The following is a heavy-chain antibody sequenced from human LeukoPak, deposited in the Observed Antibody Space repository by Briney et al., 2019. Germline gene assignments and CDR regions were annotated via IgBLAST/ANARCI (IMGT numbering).Heavy chain of an antibody. J-gene: IGHJ4*02. CDR1: GGSFSGYY. CDR3: ARDRASTRSGSYFDY. CDR2: VYYSGST. Sequence: SETLSLTCAVYGGSFSGYYWSWIRQPPGKGLEWIGYVYYSGSTYYNPSLKSRFTISVDTSKNQFSLKLSSVTATDTAVYYCARDRASTRSGSYFDYWGQGTLVTVSS. D-gene: IGHD1-26*01. V-gene: IGHV4-30-4*08.